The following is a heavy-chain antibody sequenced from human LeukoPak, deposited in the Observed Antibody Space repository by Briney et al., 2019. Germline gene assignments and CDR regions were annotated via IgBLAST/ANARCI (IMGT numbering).Heavy chain of an antibody. CDR2: IYYSGNT. D-gene: IGHD6-13*01. CDR1: GGSISGSGFY. J-gene: IGHJ6*02. V-gene: IGHV4-39*07. CDR3: ARHESSSPGQIYYYGMDV. Sequence: SETLSLTCTVSGGSISGSGFYWGWIRQSPGRGLEWIGDIYYSGNTYYNPSLKSRVTISVDTSKNQFSLRLSSVTAADTAVYYCARHESSSPGQIYYYGMDVWGQGTTVTVSS.